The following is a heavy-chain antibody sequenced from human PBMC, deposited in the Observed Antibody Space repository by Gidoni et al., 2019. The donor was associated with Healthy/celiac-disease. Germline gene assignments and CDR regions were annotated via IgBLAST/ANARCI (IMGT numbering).Heavy chain of an antibody. CDR3: ARELNDYGDYYYYYGMDV. Sequence: QVQLQQSGPGLVKPSQTLSLTCAISGASVSSNSSAWNWIRQAPSRGLEWLGRTYDRSKWYNDYEVYVKSRITINPETSKNKFSLQLNSVTPEDTAVYYWARELNDYGDYYYYYGMDVWGQGTTVTVS. J-gene: IGHJ6*02. CDR2: TYDRSKWYN. D-gene: IGHD4-17*01. V-gene: IGHV6-1*01. CDR1: GASVSSNSSA.